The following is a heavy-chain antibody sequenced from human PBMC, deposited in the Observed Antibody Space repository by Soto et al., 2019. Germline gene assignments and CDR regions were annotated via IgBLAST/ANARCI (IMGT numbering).Heavy chain of an antibody. D-gene: IGHD1-1*01. CDR1: GFTFYA. Sequence: EVQLLESGGGLVQPGGSLRLSCAASGFTFYAMSWVRQVPGQGLEWVSAISGGGDSTNYADSVKGRLTISRDSFKNTVYLEMNSLRAEDTAVYYCAKDHEGSTGTTTSYYYMDVWGRGTTVTVSS. J-gene: IGHJ6*03. CDR3: AKDHEGSTGTTTSYYYMDV. CDR2: ISGGGDST. V-gene: IGHV3-23*01.